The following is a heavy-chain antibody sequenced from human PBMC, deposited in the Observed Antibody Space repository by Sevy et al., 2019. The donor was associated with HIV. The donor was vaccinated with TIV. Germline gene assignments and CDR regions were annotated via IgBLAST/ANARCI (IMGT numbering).Heavy chain of an antibody. CDR2: MNPNSGNT. CDR1: GYTFTNYD. D-gene: IGHD2-21*01. CDR3: AGGGGASDYYYMDV. Sequence: ASVKVSCKASGYTFTNYDINWVRQATGQGLEWMGWMNPNSGNTGYAQKFQGRVTMTRNTSINTAYMELSSLRSEDTAVYYCAGGGGASDYYYMDVWGKGTTVTVSS. J-gene: IGHJ6*03. V-gene: IGHV1-8*01.